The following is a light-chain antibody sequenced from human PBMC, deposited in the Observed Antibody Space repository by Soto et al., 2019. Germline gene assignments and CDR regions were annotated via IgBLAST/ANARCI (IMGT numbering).Light chain of an antibody. CDR3: QQYAYSPRT. J-gene: IGKJ1*01. Sequence: EIVLTQSPGTLSLSPGERATLSCRASQSVSTSYLAWYQQKPGQAPRLLIYGVTSRATGIPDRFSGSGSGTDFTLTISRVESEDFGVYYCQQYAYSPRTFGQGTKVEIK. CDR1: QSVSTSY. V-gene: IGKV3-20*01. CDR2: GVT.